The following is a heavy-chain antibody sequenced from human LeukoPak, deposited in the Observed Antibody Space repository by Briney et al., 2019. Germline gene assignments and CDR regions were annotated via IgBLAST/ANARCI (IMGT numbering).Heavy chain of an antibody. Sequence: PSETLSLTCTVSGGSISSSSYYWGWIRQPPGKGLEWIGSIYYSGSTYYNPSLKSRVTISVDTSKNQFSLKLSSVTAADTAVYYCARSRIAAEHLDYWGQGTLVTVSS. CDR1: GGSISSSSYY. CDR2: IYYSGST. V-gene: IGHV4-39*01. J-gene: IGHJ4*02. D-gene: IGHD6-13*01. CDR3: ARSRIAAEHLDY.